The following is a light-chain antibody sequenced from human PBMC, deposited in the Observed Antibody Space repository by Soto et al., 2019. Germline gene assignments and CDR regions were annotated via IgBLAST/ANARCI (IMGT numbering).Light chain of an antibody. Sequence: EVVLTLSPGAVSLSPGERATLSCRASQSVDGTFLAWYQQKPGRAPRLLIYGASSRATGIPDRFSGSGSGTDFTLIISRLEPEDFAVYYCQQHGTSPRTFGHGTKVDI. CDR1: QSVDGTF. V-gene: IGKV3-20*01. J-gene: IGKJ1*01. CDR2: GAS. CDR3: QQHGTSPRT.